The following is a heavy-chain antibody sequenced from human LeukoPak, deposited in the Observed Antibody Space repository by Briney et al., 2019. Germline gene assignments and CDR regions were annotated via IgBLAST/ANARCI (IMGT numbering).Heavy chain of an antibody. CDR3: ARAELIRGYSYGHFDY. Sequence: SQTLSLTCTVSGGSFSSGDNYWSWIRQHPGKGLEWIGYIYYSGSTYYNPSLKSRVTISVDTSKNQFSLKLSSVTAADTAVYYCARAELIRGYSYGHFDYWGQGTLVTVSS. CDR2: IYYSGST. V-gene: IGHV4-31*03. J-gene: IGHJ4*02. CDR1: GGSFSSGDNY. D-gene: IGHD5-18*01.